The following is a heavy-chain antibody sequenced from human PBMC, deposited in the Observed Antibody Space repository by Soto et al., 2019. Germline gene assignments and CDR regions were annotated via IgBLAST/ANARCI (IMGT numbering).Heavy chain of an antibody. CDR3: VRELGLAY. V-gene: IGHV3-7*03. CDR1: GFTLSNYW. CDR2: INKDGSQK. J-gene: IGHJ4*02. Sequence: VRSLRLSCAASGFTLSNYWMTWVRQAPGKGLEWVANINKDGSQKNYVDSVKGRFTIARDNGQNSLSLQINSLRVEDMAVYYCVRELGLAYWGQGALVNVSS. D-gene: IGHD7-27*01.